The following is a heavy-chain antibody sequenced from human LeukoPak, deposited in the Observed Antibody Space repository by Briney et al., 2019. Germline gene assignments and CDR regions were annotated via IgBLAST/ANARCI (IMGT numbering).Heavy chain of an antibody. V-gene: IGHV4-31*03. D-gene: IGHD2-2*01. CDR1: GGSISSGGYY. CDR2: IYYSGST. J-gene: IGHJ6*03. CDR3: ARSYCSSTSCSPYYYYYMDV. Sequence: SETLSLTCTVSGGSISSGGYYWSWIRQHPGKGLEWLGYIYYSGSTYYNPSLKSRVTISVDTSKNQFSLKLSSVTAADTAVYYCARSYCSSTSCSPYYYYYMDVWGKGTTVTVSS.